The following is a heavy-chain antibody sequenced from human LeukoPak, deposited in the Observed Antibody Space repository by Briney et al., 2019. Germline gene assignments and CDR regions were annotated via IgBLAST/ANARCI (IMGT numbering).Heavy chain of an antibody. CDR3: ARGRATVTTHWFDP. Sequence: ASVKVSCQASAYTFTSYDINWVRQATGQGLEWMGWMNPNSGNTGYAQKFQGRVTITRHTSISTAYMELSSLTSEDTAVYYCARGRATVTTHWFDPWGQGTLVTVSS. J-gene: IGHJ5*02. CDR2: MNPNSGNT. V-gene: IGHV1-8*03. CDR1: AYTFTSYD. D-gene: IGHD4-11*01.